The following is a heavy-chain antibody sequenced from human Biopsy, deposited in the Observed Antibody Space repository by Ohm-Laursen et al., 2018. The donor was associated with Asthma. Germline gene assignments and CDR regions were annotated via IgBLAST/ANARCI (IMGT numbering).Heavy chain of an antibody. CDR3: ARAGQCSSTSCYNPGWFDP. J-gene: IGHJ5*02. D-gene: IGHD2-2*01. Sequence: GTLSLTCTVYGGSFSGYYWSWIRQPPGKGLEWIGEINHSGSTNYNPSLKSPLNISVDTSKNQFSLKLSSVTAADTAVYYCARAGQCSSTSCYNPGWFDPWGQGTLVTVSS. CDR2: INHSGST. V-gene: IGHV4-34*01. CDR1: GGSFSGYY.